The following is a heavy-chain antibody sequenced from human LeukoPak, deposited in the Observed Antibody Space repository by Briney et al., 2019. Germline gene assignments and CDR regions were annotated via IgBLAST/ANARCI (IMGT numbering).Heavy chain of an antibody. CDR2: ISGGGGST. Sequence: QPGGSLRLSCAASGFTFSSYAMSWVRQSPGKGLEWVSAISGGGGSTYYAEFVKGRFTISRDDSKNTLYLQMNSLRAGDTAVYYCAKFYDILTGYFDYWGQGTLVTVSS. CDR1: GFTFSSYA. D-gene: IGHD3-9*01. CDR3: AKFYDILTGYFDY. J-gene: IGHJ4*02. V-gene: IGHV3-23*01.